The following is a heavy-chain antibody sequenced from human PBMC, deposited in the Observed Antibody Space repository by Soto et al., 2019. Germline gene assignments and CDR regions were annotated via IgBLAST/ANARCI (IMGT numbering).Heavy chain of an antibody. CDR3: APSAVDTANYYYYGLDV. V-gene: IGHV5-51*01. J-gene: IGHJ6*04. D-gene: IGHD5-18*01. CDR2: IYPGDSDT. CDR1: GYSFTSYW. Sequence: GESLKISCKGSGYSFTSYWIGWVRQMPGKGLEWMGIIYPGDSDTRYSPSFQGQVTISADKSISTAYLQWSSLKASDTAMYYCAPSAVDTANYYYYGLDVWGKGTTVTVSS.